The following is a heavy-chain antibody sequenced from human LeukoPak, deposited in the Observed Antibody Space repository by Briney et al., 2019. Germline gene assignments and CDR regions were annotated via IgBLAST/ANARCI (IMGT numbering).Heavy chain of an antibody. J-gene: IGHJ4*02. V-gene: IGHV3-9*01. CDR3: AKDGYSYGPYFDY. CDR2: ISWNSGSI. Sequence: GGFLRLSCAASGFTFDDYAMHWVRQAPGKGLEWVSGISWNSGSIGYADSVKGRFTISRDNARNSLYLQMNSLRAEDTALYYCAKDGYSYGPYFDYWGQGTLVTVSS. CDR1: GFTFDDYA. D-gene: IGHD5-18*01.